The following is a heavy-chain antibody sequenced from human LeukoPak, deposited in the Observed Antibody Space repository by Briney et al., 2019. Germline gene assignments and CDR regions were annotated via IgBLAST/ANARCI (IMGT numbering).Heavy chain of an antibody. CDR1: GYTFTGYY. Sequence: ASVKVSCKASGYTFTGYYMHWVRQAPGQGLEWMGWINPNSGGTNYAQKFQGRVTITRDTSISTAYMELSRLRSDATAVYYCAYSVEGELLVGAFDIWGQGTMVTVSS. V-gene: IGHV1-2*02. D-gene: IGHD1-26*01. CDR2: INPNSGGT. CDR3: AYSVEGELLVGAFDI. J-gene: IGHJ3*02.